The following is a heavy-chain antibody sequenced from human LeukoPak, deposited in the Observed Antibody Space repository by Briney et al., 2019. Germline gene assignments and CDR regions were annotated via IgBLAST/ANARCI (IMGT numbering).Heavy chain of an antibody. CDR1: GFTFRNYA. J-gene: IGHJ4*02. D-gene: IGHD1-26*01. Sequence: GGSLRLSCAASGFTFRNYAMHWVRQAPGKGLEWVSTIDGPTFRTHYADSVMGRFIISRDNSKNTLYLQMNSLRAEDAAVYFCTTWVGAHFDFWGQGTLVTVSS. CDR3: TTWVGAHFDF. CDR2: IDGPTFRT. V-gene: IGHV3-23*01.